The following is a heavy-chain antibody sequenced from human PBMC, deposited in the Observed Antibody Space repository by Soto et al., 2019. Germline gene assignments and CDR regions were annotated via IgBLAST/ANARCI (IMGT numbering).Heavy chain of an antibody. CDR1: GFTVSSNS. Sequence: PGGSLRLSCAASGFTVSSNSMSWVRQAPGKGLEWVSVIYSGGNTYYADSVKGRFTISRDNFKNTVYLQVNSLRAEDTAVYYCAKEVWSGPMDVWGQGTTVTVSS. J-gene: IGHJ6*02. CDR2: IYSGGNT. CDR3: AKEVWSGPMDV. V-gene: IGHV3-66*01. D-gene: IGHD3-3*01.